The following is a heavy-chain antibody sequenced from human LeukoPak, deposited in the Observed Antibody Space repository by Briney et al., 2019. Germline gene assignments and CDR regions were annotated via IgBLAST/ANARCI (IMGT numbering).Heavy chain of an antibody. J-gene: IGHJ4*02. CDR2: IWYDGSNR. V-gene: IGHV3-33*01. CDR3: ARGPSYGAFVDY. D-gene: IGHD4-17*01. CDR1: GFSFSSHG. Sequence: PGGSLRLSCAASGFSFSSHGMHWVRQAPDKGLEWLTVIWYDGSNRYYADSVKGRFIVSRDNSKNTLYLQMNSLRAEDTALYYCARGPSYGAFVDYWGQGTLVTVSS.